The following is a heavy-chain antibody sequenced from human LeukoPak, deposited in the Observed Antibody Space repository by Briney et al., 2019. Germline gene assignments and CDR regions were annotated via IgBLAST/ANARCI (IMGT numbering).Heavy chain of an antibody. CDR1: GFTVSSNY. J-gene: IGHJ3*02. Sequence: GGSLRLSCAASGFTVSSNYMSWVRQAPGKGLEWVSVIYSGGSTYYADSVKGRFTISRDNSKNTLYLQMNSLRAEDTAVYYCASADSAYSSSWYGAFDIWGQGTMVTVSS. V-gene: IGHV3-53*01. CDR2: IYSGGST. D-gene: IGHD6-13*01. CDR3: ASADSAYSSSWYGAFDI.